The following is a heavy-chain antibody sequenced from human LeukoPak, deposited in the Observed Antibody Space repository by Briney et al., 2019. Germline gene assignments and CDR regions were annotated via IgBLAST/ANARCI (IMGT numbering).Heavy chain of an antibody. D-gene: IGHD3-10*01. CDR3: ARCTRLLWFGDPRGYYYMDV. V-gene: IGHV1-69*13. Sequence: SVKVSCKASGGTFSSYAISWVRQAPGQGLEWMGGIIPIFGTANYAQKFQGRVTITADESTSTAYMELSSLRSEDTAVYYCARCTRLLWFGDPRGYYYMDVWGKGTTVTVSS. J-gene: IGHJ6*03. CDR1: GGTFSSYA. CDR2: IIPIFGTA.